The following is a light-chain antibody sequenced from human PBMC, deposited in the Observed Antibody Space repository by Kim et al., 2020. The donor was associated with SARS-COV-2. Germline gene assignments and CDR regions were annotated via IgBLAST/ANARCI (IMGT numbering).Light chain of an antibody. V-gene: IGKV3-11*01. CDR1: QSVRSD. Sequence: EILLTQSPATLSLSPGERATLPCRASQSVRSDLAWYRQRPGQAPSLLISGASSRATRIPARFSGSGSGTDFTLSISSLEPEDSALYYCQQRSNWPLTFGGGTKVDIK. J-gene: IGKJ4*01. CDR2: GAS. CDR3: QQRSNWPLT.